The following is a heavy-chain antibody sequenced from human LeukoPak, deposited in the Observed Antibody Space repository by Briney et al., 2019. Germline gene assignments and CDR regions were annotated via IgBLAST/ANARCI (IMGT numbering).Heavy chain of an antibody. CDR1: GFPFSSYA. CDR2: ISYDGSNK. V-gene: IGHV3-30*01. D-gene: IGHD6-13*01. J-gene: IGHJ4*02. Sequence: GGSLRLSCAASGFPFSSYAMHWVRPAPGKGLEWVAVISYDGSNKYYADSVKGRFTISRDNSKNTLYLQMNSLRAEDTAMYYCARSRVRGAAAGTFDYWGQETLVTVSS. CDR3: ARSRVRGAAAGTFDY.